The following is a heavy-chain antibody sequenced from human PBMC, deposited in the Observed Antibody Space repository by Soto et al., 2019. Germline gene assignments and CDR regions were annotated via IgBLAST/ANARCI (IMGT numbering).Heavy chain of an antibody. CDR2: LIPIFGTA. CDR1: GGTFSSYA. Sequence: QVQLVQSGAEVKKPGSSVKVSCKASGGTFSSYAISWVRQSPGQGLEWMGGLIPIFGTANYAKKFQGRVTITEDATTSPAYMELSRLRSEDTAVYYCASTSLRELISFDAFDIWGQGTMATVSS. D-gene: IGHD1-26*01. J-gene: IGHJ3*02. CDR3: ASTSLRELISFDAFDI. V-gene: IGHV1-69*01.